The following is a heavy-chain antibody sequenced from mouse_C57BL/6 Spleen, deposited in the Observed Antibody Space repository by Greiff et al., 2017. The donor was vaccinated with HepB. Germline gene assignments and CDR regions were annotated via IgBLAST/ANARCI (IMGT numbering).Heavy chain of an antibody. CDR3: VSWAWFAY. CDR2: IRSKSNNYAT. V-gene: IGHV10-1*01. J-gene: IGHJ3*01. Sequence: EVKVVESGGGLVQPKGSLKLSCAASGFSFNTYAMNWVRQAPGKGLEWVARIRSKSNNYATYYADSVKDRFTISRDDSESMLYLQMNNLKTEDTAMYYCVSWAWFAYWGQGTLVTVSA. CDR1: GFSFNTYA.